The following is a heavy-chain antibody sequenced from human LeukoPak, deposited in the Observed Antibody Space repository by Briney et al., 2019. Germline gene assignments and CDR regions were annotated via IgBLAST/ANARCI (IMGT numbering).Heavy chain of an antibody. CDR2: IIPILGIA. CDR1: GGTFSSYA. V-gene: IGHV1-69*04. Sequence: SVKVSCKASGGTFSSYAISWVRQAPGQGLEWMGRIIPILGIANYAQKFQDRVTITADKSTSTAYMELSSLRSEDTAVYYCARKPRTGEMATIRGAFDIWGQGTMVTVSS. J-gene: IGHJ3*02. CDR3: ARKPRTGEMATIRGAFDI. D-gene: IGHD5-24*01.